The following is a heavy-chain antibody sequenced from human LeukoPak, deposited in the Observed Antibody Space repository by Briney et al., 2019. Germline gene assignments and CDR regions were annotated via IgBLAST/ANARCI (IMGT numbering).Heavy chain of an antibody. D-gene: IGHD5-18*01. CDR1: GFTFSSYA. V-gene: IGHV3-30-3*01. CDR2: ISYDSNNK. J-gene: IGHJ4*02. CDR3: ARPNRILPWSLTTYYFDY. Sequence: PGGSLRLSCAASGFTFSSYAMLWVREAPGKGLECVAVISYDSNNKSYADCVKARFTISRDNSKNTLYLQLNGPRAEVKAVSYCARPNRILPWSLTTYYFDYWGQGTLVTVSS.